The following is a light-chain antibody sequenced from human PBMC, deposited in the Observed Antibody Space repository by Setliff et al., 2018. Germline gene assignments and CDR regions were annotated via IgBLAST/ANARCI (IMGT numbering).Light chain of an antibody. Sequence: QSALTQPASVSGSPGQSITISCSGTIGDVGAYDFVSWYQHHPGKAPKLVIYEVTNRPSGISNRFSGSKSGNLASLTISGLQVEDEADYYCSSYTSNTFVFAAGTKVTVL. J-gene: IGLJ1*01. CDR3: SSYTSNTFV. CDR1: IGDVGAYDF. CDR2: EVT. V-gene: IGLV2-14*01.